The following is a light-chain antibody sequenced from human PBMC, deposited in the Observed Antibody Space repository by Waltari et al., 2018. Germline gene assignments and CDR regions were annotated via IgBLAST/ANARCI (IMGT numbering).Light chain of an antibody. V-gene: IGLV4-69*01. CDR1: SGHTNYA. CDR3: QTWGTGIHGI. CDR2: LKSDGSH. J-gene: IGLJ2*01. Sequence: QVVLTQSPSASASLGASVTLTCTLSSGHTNYAIAWHQQQPAKGPRYLMKLKSDGSHTKGDGIPDRVSGSSSGAERYLTISSLQSEDEADYYCQTWGTGIHGIFGGGTKLTVL.